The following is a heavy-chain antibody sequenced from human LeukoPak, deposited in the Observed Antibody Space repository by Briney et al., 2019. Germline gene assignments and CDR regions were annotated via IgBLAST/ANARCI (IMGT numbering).Heavy chain of an antibody. CDR2: INPNSGGT. Sequence: GASVKVSCKASGYTFTGYYMHWVRQAPGQGFEWMGWINPNSGGTNYAQKFQGRVTMTRDTSISTAYMELSRLRSDDTAVYYCARVVGGTMVRGVLLDYWGQGTLVTVSS. J-gene: IGHJ4*02. CDR1: GYTFTGYY. D-gene: IGHD3-10*01. CDR3: ARVVGGTMVRGVLLDY. V-gene: IGHV1-2*02.